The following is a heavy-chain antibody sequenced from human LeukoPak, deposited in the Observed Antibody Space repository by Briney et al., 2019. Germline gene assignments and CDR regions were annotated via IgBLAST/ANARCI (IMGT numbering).Heavy chain of an antibody. V-gene: IGHV1-2*02. CDR1: GYTFTGYY. J-gene: IGHJ4*02. CDR2: INPNSGGT. D-gene: IGHD1-26*01. CDR3: ARVSLYSVSPSNDFDY. Sequence: ASVKVSCKASGYTFTGYYMHWVRQAPGQGLEWMGWINPNSGGTNYAQKFQGRVTMTRDTSISTAYMELSRLRSDDTAVYYCARVSLYSVSPSNDFDYWGQGTLFTVSS.